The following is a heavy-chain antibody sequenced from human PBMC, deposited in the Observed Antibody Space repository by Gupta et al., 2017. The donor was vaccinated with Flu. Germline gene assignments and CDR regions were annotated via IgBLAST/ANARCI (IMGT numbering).Heavy chain of an antibody. D-gene: IGHD2-8*01. CDR3: ATESNTCFDY. CDR2: IDPNSGDT. Sequence: QVHLVQSGAEIKKPGASVKVSCQASGYTFTDWYIHWVRQAPGQGLEWMGWIDPNSGDTNSAQKFQGRVAMTRDTSISTAYMERNDLRSDDTAIYYGATESNTCFDYWGQGTLVAVS. V-gene: IGHV1-2*02. CDR1: GYTFTDWY. J-gene: IGHJ4*02.